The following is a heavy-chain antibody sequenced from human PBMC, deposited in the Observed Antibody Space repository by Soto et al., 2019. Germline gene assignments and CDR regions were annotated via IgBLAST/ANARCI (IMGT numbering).Heavy chain of an antibody. D-gene: IGHD3-10*01. Sequence: VASVKVSCKAPGYTFTSYGISWVRQAPGQGLEWMGWTSAYNGNTNYAQKLQGRVTMTTDTSTSTAYMELRSLRSDDTAVYYCARVVTMVRGVPPDYWGQGTLVTAPQ. CDR3: ARVVTMVRGVPPDY. V-gene: IGHV1-18*01. CDR1: GYTFTSYG. J-gene: IGHJ4*02. CDR2: TSAYNGNT.